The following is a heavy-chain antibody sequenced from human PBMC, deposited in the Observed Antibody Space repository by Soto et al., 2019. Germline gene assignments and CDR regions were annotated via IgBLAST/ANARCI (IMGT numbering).Heavy chain of an antibody. D-gene: IGHD2-8*01. J-gene: IGHJ4*02. CDR2: IYCSGST. CDR1: GGSISSYY. CDR3: ASEKYCTNGVCYPPYFDY. V-gene: IGHV4-59*04. Sequence: SETLSLTCTVSGGSISSYYWSWIRQPPGKGLEWSGNIYCSGSTYYNPSLKSLVTISVDTSKNQFSLKLSSVTAADTAVYYCASEKYCTNGVCYPPYFDYWGQGTLVTVSS.